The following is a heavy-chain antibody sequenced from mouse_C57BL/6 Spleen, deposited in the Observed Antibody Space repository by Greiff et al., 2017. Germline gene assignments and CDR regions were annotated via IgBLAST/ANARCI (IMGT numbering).Heavy chain of an antibody. V-gene: IGHV6-3*01. Sequence: EVQLVESGGGLVQPGGSMKLSCVASGFTFSNYWMNWVRQSPEKGLEWVAQIRLKSDNYATHYAESVKGRFTISRDDSKSSVYLQMNNLRAEDTGIYYCTGGTTAVYWGQGTSVTVSS. CDR2: IRLKSDNYAT. D-gene: IGHD1-1*01. J-gene: IGHJ4*01. CDR1: GFTFSNYW. CDR3: TGGTTAVY.